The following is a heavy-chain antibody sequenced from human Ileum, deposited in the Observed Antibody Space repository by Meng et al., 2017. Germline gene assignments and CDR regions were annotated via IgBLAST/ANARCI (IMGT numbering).Heavy chain of an antibody. CDR1: GASVTTSHYQ. Sequence: QVQLQESGPVLGRPSETPLLICTVSGASVTTSHYQWGWIRQPPGKGLEWIGYASTNYNPSLKSRLTISLDTSKNQVSLKLTSVTAADTAVYYCARGWYYDYVWGSYRDHMFDYWGQGTLVTVSS. V-gene: IGHV4-61*01. CDR3: ARGWYYDYVWGSYRDHMFDY. CDR2: AST. D-gene: IGHD3-16*02. J-gene: IGHJ4*02.